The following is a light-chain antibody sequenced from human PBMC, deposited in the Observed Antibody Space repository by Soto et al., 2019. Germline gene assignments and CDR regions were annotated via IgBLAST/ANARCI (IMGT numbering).Light chain of an antibody. J-gene: IGLJ1*01. CDR2: DVS. Sequence: QSVLTQPRSVSGSPGQSVTISCTGTSSDFGGYNYVSWYQHHPGKAPKLMIYDVSERPSGVPDRFSGSKSGNTASLTISGLQAEDEADYYCCSYPGPFYVFGNGTKVTV. CDR3: CSYPGPFYV. V-gene: IGLV2-11*01. CDR1: SSDFGGYNY.